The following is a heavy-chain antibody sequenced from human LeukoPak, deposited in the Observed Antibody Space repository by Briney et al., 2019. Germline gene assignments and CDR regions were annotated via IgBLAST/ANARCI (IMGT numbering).Heavy chain of an antibody. V-gene: IGHV4-59*01. Sequence: PETLSLTCTVSGGSISSYYWSWIRQPPGKGLEWIGYIYYSGSTNYNPSLKSRVTISVDTSKNQFSLKLSSATAADTAVYYCARGFPGTAMVNPPLGYWGQGTLVTVSS. D-gene: IGHD5-18*01. CDR1: GGSISSYY. CDR3: ARGFPGTAMVNPPLGY. J-gene: IGHJ4*02. CDR2: IYYSGST.